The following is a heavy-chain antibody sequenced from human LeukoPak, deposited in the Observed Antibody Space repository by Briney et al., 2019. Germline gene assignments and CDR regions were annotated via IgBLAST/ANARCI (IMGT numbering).Heavy chain of an antibody. CDR2: FYTSGST. CDR1: GGSISSYY. Sequence: PSETLSLTCTVSGGSISSYYWSWIRQPAGKGLEWIGHFYTSGSTNYNPSLKSRVTISVDTSKNQFSLKLSSVTAADTAVYYCARNKYDILTGYFRRNNWFDPWGQGTLVTVSS. CDR3: ARNKYDILTGYFRRNNWFDP. J-gene: IGHJ5*02. V-gene: IGHV4-4*07. D-gene: IGHD3-9*01.